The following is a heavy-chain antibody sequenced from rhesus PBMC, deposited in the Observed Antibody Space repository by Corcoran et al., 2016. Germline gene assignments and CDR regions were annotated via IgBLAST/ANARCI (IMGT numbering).Heavy chain of an antibody. CDR3: VRGTHYNRFDV. Sequence: QVLLQESGPGLVAPSATLSLTCAVSGSSISGPYWYLIRQSPGKGREWIEYYGGKSGSTSYNPSLKSRVTISTDTAKNQFSLRLTSVTAADTAMYFCVRGTHYNRFDVWGAGLLVTVSS. J-gene: IGHJ5-1*01. CDR1: GSSISGPY. CDR2: YGGKSGST. D-gene: IGHD3S6*01. V-gene: IGHV4-165*02.